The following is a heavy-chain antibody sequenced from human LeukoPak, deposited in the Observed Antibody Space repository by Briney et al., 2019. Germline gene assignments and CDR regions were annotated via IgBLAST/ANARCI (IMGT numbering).Heavy chain of an antibody. CDR2: ISGSGGST. Sequence: GGSLRLSCAGSGFSFSSHGMNWVRQAPGKGLEWVSAISGSGGSTYYAGSVKGRFTISRDNSKNTLYLQMNSLRAEDTAVYYCAKDKNIVVVPRRFDPWGQGTLVTVSS. D-gene: IGHD2-2*01. CDR1: GFSFSSHG. V-gene: IGHV3-23*01. CDR3: AKDKNIVVVPRRFDP. J-gene: IGHJ5*02.